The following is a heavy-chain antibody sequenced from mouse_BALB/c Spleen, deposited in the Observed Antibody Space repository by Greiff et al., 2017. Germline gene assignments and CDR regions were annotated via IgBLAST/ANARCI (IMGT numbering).Heavy chain of an antibody. J-gene: IGHJ2*01. CDR3: ARGSISDYFDY. Sequence: EVQLQQSGPGLVKPSQSLSLTCSVTGYSITSGYYWNWIRQFPGNKLEWMGYISYDGSNNYNPSLKNRISITRDTSKNQFFLKLNSVTTEDTATYYCARGSISDYFDYWGQGTTLTVSS. CDR1: GYSITSGYY. CDR2: ISYDGSN. V-gene: IGHV3-6*02.